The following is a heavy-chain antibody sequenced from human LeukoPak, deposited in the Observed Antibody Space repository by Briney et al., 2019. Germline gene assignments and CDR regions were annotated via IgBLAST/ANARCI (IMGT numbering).Heavy chain of an antibody. J-gene: IGHJ4*02. CDR2: ISYDGSNK. CDR3: ARDLSWGSSGWYTFDY. D-gene: IGHD6-19*01. Sequence: GGSLRLSCAASGFTFSSYAMHWVRQAPGKGLEWVAVISYDGSNKYYADSVKGRFTISRVNSKNTLYLQMNSLRAEDTAVYYCARDLSWGSSGWYTFDYWGQGTLVTVSS. V-gene: IGHV3-30-3*01. CDR1: GFTFSSYA.